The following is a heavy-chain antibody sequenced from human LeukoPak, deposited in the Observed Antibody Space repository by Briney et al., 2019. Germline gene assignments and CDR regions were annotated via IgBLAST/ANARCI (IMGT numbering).Heavy chain of an antibody. V-gene: IGHV3-74*01. Sequence: GGSLRLSCAASGFMLSSTWMHWVRQAPGKGLVWVSRFQGDGSNTNYADSVKGRFSISRDNAKNTLYLQMNSLRVEDTAVYYCARGRPHGNDYWGQGTLVTVSS. CDR3: ARGRPHGNDY. J-gene: IGHJ4*02. D-gene: IGHD4-23*01. CDR2: FQGDGSNT. CDR1: GFMLSSTW.